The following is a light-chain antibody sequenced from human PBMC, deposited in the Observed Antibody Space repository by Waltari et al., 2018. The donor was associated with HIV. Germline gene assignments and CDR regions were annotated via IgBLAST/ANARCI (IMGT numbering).Light chain of an antibody. V-gene: IGKV3-20*01. J-gene: IGKJ2*01. CDR2: RAS. CDR1: QSVTSRF. CDR3: QQYGSSPPYT. Sequence: PGERATLSCRASQSVTSRFLAWYQQKPGQAPRLLIYRASSRATGIPDRFSGSGSGTDFTLTISTLEPEDFAVYYCQQYGSSPPYTFGQGTKLEIK.